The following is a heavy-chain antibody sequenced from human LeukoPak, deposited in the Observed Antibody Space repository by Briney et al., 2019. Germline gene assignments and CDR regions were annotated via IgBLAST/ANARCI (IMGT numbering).Heavy chain of an antibody. V-gene: IGHV1-24*01. CDR1: GYTLTELS. CDR2: FDPEDGET. CDR3: ATKVLRNGYTYGFGYS. J-gene: IGHJ4*02. Sequence: VASVKVSCKVSGYTLTELSMHWVRQAPGKGREWMGGFDPEDGETIYAQKLQGRVTMTEDTSTDTAYMELSSLRSEDTAVYYCATKVLRNGYTYGFGYSWGQGTLVTVSS. D-gene: IGHD5-18*01.